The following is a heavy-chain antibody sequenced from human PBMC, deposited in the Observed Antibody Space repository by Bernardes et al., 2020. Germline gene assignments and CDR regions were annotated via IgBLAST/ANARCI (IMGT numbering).Heavy chain of an antibody. CDR2: ISSNGGST. J-gene: IGHJ4*02. Sequence: GGSLRLSCSASGFTFSSFDMHWVRQAPGKGLECVSAISSNGGSTYYADSVKDRFTISRDNSKKTLYLQMRSLRPEDTAVYYCVKDQYCGNTNCYTPFDYWGQGTLVTVSS. D-gene: IGHD2-2*02. CDR3: VKDQYCGNTNCYTPFDY. CDR1: GFTFSSFD. V-gene: IGHV3-64D*08.